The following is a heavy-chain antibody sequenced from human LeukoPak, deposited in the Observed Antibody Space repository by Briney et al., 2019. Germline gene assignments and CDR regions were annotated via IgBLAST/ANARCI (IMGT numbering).Heavy chain of an antibody. D-gene: IGHD4-17*01. J-gene: IGHJ4*02. V-gene: IGHV3-7*03. CDR3: ARAQTTMTN. CDR2: IKQDGSEK. Sequence: GGSLRLSCAASGVTFSIYRMSDVPDAPERGVECVANIKQDGSEKYYVDSVKSRFTISRDNAKTSPYLPMSSLRAEDTAVYLCARAQTTMTNWGQGTLVTVSS. CDR1: GVTFSIYR.